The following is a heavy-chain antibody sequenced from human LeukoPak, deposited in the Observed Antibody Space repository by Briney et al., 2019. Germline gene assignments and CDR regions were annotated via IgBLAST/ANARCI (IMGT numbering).Heavy chain of an antibody. Sequence: GRSLRLSCAASGFTFDDYAMHSVRQAPGKGLEWVSGISWISGSIGYADSVKGRFTISRDNAKNSLYLQMNSLRAEDTALYYCAKDIRVRGVSYYGMDVWGQGTTVTVSS. CDR2: ISWISGSI. V-gene: IGHV3-9*01. CDR1: GFTFDDYA. D-gene: IGHD3-10*01. CDR3: AKDIRVRGVSYYGMDV. J-gene: IGHJ6*02.